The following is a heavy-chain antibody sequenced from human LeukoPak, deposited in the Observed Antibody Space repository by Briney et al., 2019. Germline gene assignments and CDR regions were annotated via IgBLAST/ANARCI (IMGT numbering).Heavy chain of an antibody. CDR1: GFTFSSYA. J-gene: IGHJ4*02. CDR2: IYSGGST. D-gene: IGHD5-12*01. Sequence: PGGSLRLSCAASGFTFSSYAMSWVRQAPGKGLEWVSVIYSGGSTYYADSVKGRFTISRDNSKNTLYLQMNSLRAEDTAVYYCAGYSGYDFSDYWGQGTLVTVSS. CDR3: AGYSGYDFSDY. V-gene: IGHV3-53*01.